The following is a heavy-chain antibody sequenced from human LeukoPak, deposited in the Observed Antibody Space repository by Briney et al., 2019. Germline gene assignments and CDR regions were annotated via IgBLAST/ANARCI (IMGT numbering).Heavy chain of an antibody. J-gene: IGHJ4*02. CDR2: TTRDAGST. CDR1: GFTFKLYW. V-gene: IGHV3-43*01. CDR3: ANEKTLTFDY. Sequence: GGSLRLSCAASGFTFKLYWMHWVRQAPGKGLEWLSLTTRDAGSTFYADSVKGRFTISRDNSKNSLYLQMNNLRTEDTALYFCANEKTLTFDYWGRGTLVTVSS. D-gene: IGHD3-9*01.